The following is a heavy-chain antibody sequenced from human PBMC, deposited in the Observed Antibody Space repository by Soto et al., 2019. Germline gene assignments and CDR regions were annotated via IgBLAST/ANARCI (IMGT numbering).Heavy chain of an antibody. CDR3: ARLNYYGSGSYYNP. CDR2: ITAGNGNT. J-gene: IGHJ5*02. V-gene: IGHV1-3*01. Sequence: ASVKVSCKASGYTFINYAIHWVRQAPGQSLGWMGWITAGNGNTKYSRNFQGRVTITRDTSASTAYMEMSSLRSEDTAVYYCARLNYYGSGSYYNPWGQGTLVTV. D-gene: IGHD3-10*01. CDR1: GYTFINYA.